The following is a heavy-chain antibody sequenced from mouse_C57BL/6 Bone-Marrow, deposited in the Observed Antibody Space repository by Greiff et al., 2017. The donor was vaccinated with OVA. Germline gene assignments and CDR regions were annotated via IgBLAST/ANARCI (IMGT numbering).Heavy chain of an antibody. V-gene: IGHV7-3*01. CDR1: GFTFTDYY. D-gene: IGHD1-1*01. CDR3: ASDRDYYGSSHAMDY. Sequence: EVKLQESGGGLVQPGGSLSLSCAASGFTFTDYYMSWVRQPPGKALEWLGFIRNKANGYTTEYSASVKGRFTISRDNSQSILYLQMNALRAEDSATYYGASDRDYYGSSHAMDYWGQGTSVTVSS. CDR2: IRNKANGYTT. J-gene: IGHJ4*01.